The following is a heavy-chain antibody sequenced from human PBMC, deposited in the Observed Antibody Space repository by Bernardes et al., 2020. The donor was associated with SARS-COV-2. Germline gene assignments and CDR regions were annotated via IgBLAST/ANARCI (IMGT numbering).Heavy chain of an antibody. Sequence: SLRLSCAASGFTFSSYSMNWVRQAPGKGLEWLSYIASSGGTILYADSVKDRFAISRDNAKNSLYLQMSSLGPEDTAVYYCVRDRDWAFDIWGQGTMVTVSS. CDR3: VRDRDWAFDI. CDR1: GFTFSSYS. J-gene: IGHJ3*02. D-gene: IGHD2-21*01. V-gene: IGHV3-48*01. CDR2: IASSGGTI.